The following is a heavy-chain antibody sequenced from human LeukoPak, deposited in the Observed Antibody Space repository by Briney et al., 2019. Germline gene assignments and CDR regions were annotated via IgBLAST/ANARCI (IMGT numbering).Heavy chain of an antibody. CDR2: IYHSGST. Sequence: SETLSLTCAVSGGSISSGGYSWSWIRQPPGKGLEWIGYIYHSGSTYYNPSLKSRVTISVDRSKNQFSLKLSSVTAADTAVYYCAREGKNPRDLTDYWGQGTLVTVSS. V-gene: IGHV4-30-2*01. D-gene: IGHD2-21*02. J-gene: IGHJ4*02. CDR1: GGSISSGGYS. CDR3: AREGKNPRDLTDY.